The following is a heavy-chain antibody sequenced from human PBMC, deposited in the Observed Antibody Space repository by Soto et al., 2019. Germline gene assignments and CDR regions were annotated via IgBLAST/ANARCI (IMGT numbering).Heavy chain of an antibody. CDR3: ARDTHQKLYCTSSSCYHYYYGLAV. D-gene: IGHD2-2*01. CDR2: ISAYNGDT. V-gene: IGHV1-18*01. J-gene: IGHJ6*02. Sequence: ASVKVSCKASGYIFTTYGFSWVRQAPGRGLEWMGWISAYNGDTNYAQNLQGRVTMTTDTSTQTAYMELRSLRSDDTAVYYCARDTHQKLYCTSSSCYHYYYGLAVWRQGTTVTVSS. CDR1: GYIFTTYG.